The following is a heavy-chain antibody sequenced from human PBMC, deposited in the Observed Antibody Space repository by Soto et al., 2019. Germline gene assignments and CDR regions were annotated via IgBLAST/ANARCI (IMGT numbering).Heavy chain of an antibody. Sequence: QITLKESGPTLVEPTQPLTLTCTFSGFSLSTSGVGVGWIRQPPGQALEWLAFVNWNDNNRYSPSLNSRLTIINDTSKNQVVLTMTNMHSVDTGTYYCTHRRPTVITPFDYWGQGTLVTVSS. J-gene: IGHJ4*02. V-gene: IGHV2-5*01. D-gene: IGHD4-17*01. CDR3: THRRPTVITPFDY. CDR1: GFSLSTSGVG. CDR2: VNWNDNN.